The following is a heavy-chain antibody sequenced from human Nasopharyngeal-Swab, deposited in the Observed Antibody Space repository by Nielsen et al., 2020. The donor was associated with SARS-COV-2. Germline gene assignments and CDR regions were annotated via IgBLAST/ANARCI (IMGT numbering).Heavy chain of an antibody. D-gene: IGHD4-17*01. J-gene: IGHJ4*02. CDR2: ISGSGVST. Sequence: GESLKISCAASGFSFSSYAMSWVRQAPGKGLEWVSAISGSGVSTYYADSVKGRFTISRDNSKNTLYLQMNSLRAEDTAVYYCAKPAGLTTVTTVDYWGQGILVTVSS. CDR1: GFSFSSYA. V-gene: IGHV3-23*01. CDR3: AKPAGLTTVTTVDY.